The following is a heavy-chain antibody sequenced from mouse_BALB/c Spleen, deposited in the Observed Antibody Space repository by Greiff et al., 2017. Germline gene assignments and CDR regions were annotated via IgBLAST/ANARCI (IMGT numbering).Heavy chain of an antibody. Sequence: EVQLQQSGAELVRSGASVKLSCAASGFNIKDYYMHWVKQRPEQGLEWIGWIDPENGDTEYATKFQGKATMTADTSSNTAYLQLSSLTSEDTAVYYCNEGYGVDYWGQGTSVTVSS. V-gene: IGHV14-4*02. J-gene: IGHJ4*01. CDR3: NEGYGVDY. CDR1: GFNIKDYY. CDR2: IDPENGDT.